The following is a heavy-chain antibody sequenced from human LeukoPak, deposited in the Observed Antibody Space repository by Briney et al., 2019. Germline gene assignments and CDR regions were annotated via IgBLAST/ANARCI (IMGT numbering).Heavy chain of an antibody. D-gene: IGHD2-21*02. Sequence: GASVTVSCTASGYTFTSYYMHWVRQPPGQGLGWVGIINPSGGTRRNEQKFQGRVTMTRDMSTSTVYMELSSLRSEDTAVYYCARDMGNCGGDCYLDGDSFDIWGQGTMVTVSS. J-gene: IGHJ3*02. V-gene: IGHV1-46*01. CDR1: GYTFTSYY. CDR2: INPSGGTR. CDR3: ARDMGNCGGDCYLDGDSFDI.